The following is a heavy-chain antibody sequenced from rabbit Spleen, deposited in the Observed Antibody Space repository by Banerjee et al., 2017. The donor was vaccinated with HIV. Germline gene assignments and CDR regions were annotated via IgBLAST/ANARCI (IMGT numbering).Heavy chain of an antibody. CDR1: GLDLSVNYW. CDR3: ARDLTGVIGWNFSL. Sequence: QEQLEESGGDLVKPGASLTLTCKASGLDLSVNYWICWVRQAPGKGLEWIACIDVTGKAVYASWAKGRFTFSKTSSTTVTLQVTSLTAADTATYFCARDLTGVIGWNFSLWGPGTLVTVS. CDR2: IDVTGKA. V-gene: IGHV1S45*01. D-gene: IGHD1-1*01. J-gene: IGHJ4*01.